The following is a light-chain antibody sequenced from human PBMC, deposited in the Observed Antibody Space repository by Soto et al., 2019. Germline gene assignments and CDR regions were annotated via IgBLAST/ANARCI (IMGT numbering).Light chain of an antibody. CDR1: QSLLHSNGYNY. J-gene: IGKJ5*01. CDR3: MQALQTSIT. V-gene: IGKV2-28*01. Sequence: DIVMTQSPLSLPVTPGEPASISCRSSQSLLHSNGYNYLDWYLQKPGQSPQLLIYLGSNRASGVPDRFSGSGAGTDFTLKISRVEAEEVGVYYCMQALQTSITFGQGTRLEIK. CDR2: LGS.